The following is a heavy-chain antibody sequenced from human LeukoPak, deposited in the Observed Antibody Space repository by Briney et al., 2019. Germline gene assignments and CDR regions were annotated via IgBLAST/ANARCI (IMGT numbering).Heavy chain of an antibody. V-gene: IGHV4-34*01. Sequence: SETLSLTCAVYGGSFSGYYWAWIRQPPGKGLEWIGGINYSGPTYYNPSLRSRVTISLDTAKNQFSLKLTSVTAADTAIYYCATEYCASSSCRFDSWGQGTLVTVSS. J-gene: IGHJ4*02. CDR2: INYSGPT. CDR3: ATEYCASSSCRFDS. CDR1: GGSFSGYY. D-gene: IGHD2-2*01.